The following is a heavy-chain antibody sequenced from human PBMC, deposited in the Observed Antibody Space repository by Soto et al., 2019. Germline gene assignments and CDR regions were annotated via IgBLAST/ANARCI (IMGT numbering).Heavy chain of an antibody. CDR2: IYYSGST. Sequence: QVQLQESGPGLVKPSETLSLTCTVSGGSISSYYWSWVRQPPGKGLEWIGYIYYSGSTNYNPSLKSRVTISVDTSKNQFSLKLSSVTAADTAVYYCARLPYCSGGSCYSGWFDPWGQGTLVTVSS. J-gene: IGHJ5*02. V-gene: IGHV4-59*08. CDR1: GGSISSYY. CDR3: ARLPYCSGGSCYSGWFDP. D-gene: IGHD2-15*01.